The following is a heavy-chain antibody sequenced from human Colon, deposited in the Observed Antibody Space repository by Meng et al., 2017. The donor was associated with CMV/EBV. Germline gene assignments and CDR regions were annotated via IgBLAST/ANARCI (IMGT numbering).Heavy chain of an antibody. CDR2: VFYTGDS. CDR3: ARGRSCVNGVCYDDHNYFGP. CDR1: SITNFY. Sequence: SITNFYWTWIRQPPGKGLEWVGSVFYTGDSKYTPSLKTRLSLSMDTSRNQVSLRLVSLSTADTATYYCARGRSCVNGVCYDDHNYFGPWGQGTLVTVSS. J-gene: IGHJ5*02. V-gene: IGHV4-59*01. D-gene: IGHD2-8*01.